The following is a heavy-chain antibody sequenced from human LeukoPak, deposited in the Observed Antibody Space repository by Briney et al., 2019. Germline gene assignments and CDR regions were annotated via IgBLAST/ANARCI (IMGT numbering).Heavy chain of an antibody. J-gene: IGHJ3*02. D-gene: IGHD4-17*01. Sequence: GGSLRLSCATSKFNFNSYGLTWVRQAPGKGLEWVSSISGSGGSTQYAASVQGRFTISRDNSKNTLYLQMNSLRAEDTAVYYCAKDPNGDYIGTFDIWGQGTMVTVSS. V-gene: IGHV3-23*01. CDR3: AKDPNGDYIGTFDI. CDR2: ISGSGGST. CDR1: KFNFNSYG.